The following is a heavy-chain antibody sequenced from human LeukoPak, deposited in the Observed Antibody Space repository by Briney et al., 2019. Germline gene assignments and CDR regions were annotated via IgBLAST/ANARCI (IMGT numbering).Heavy chain of an antibody. Sequence: SQTLSLTCTVSGGSISSGDCYWSWIRQPPGKGLEWIGYIYYSGSTYYNPSLKSRVTISVDTSKNQFSLKLSSVTAADTAVYYCARGRFLAYCGGDCFRGYFDYWGQGTLVTVSS. D-gene: IGHD2-21*01. CDR2: IYYSGST. CDR3: ARGRFLAYCGGDCFRGYFDY. J-gene: IGHJ4*02. CDR1: GGSISSGDCY. V-gene: IGHV4-30-4*08.